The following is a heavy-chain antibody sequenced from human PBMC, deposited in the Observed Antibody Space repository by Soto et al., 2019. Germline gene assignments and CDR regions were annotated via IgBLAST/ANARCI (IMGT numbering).Heavy chain of an antibody. CDR1: GYTFTGYY. D-gene: IGHD6-13*01. Sequence: RASVKVSCKASGYTFTGYYMHWVRQAPGQGLEWMGWINPNSGGTNYAQKFQGRVTMTRDTSISTAYMELSRLRSDDTAVYYCALDAAGNYYYYGMDVWGQGTTVTVSS. CDR2: INPNSGGT. V-gene: IGHV1-2*02. CDR3: ALDAAGNYYYYGMDV. J-gene: IGHJ6*02.